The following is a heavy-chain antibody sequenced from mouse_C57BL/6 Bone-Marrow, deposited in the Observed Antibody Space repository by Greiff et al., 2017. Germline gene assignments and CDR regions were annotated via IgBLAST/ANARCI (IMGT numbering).Heavy chain of an antibody. J-gene: IGHJ4*01. CDR1: GYTFTSYW. V-gene: IGHV1-53*01. CDR3: ARERLCSMDY. Sequence: VQLQQPGTELVKPGASVKLSCKASGYTFTSYWITWVQQRPGQGLEWIGNINPSNGGTNYNEKFKSKATMTLHKSYSTAYMKLSNLTSVDSAVEYCARERLCSMDYWGPGTTVTVSS. CDR2: INPSNGGT. D-gene: IGHD1-1*02.